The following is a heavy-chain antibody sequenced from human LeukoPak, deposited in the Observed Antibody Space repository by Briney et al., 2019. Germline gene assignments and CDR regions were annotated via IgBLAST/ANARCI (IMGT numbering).Heavy chain of an antibody. Sequence: SVKVSCKASGGTFSSYALSWVRQAPGQGLEWMGRIIPILGIANYAQKFQGRVTITADKSTSTAYMELSSLRSEDTAVYYCARVYCSSTSCYENWFDPWGQGTLVTVSS. CDR1: GGTFSSYA. CDR3: ARVYCSSTSCYENWFDP. CDR2: IIPILGIA. J-gene: IGHJ5*02. D-gene: IGHD2-2*01. V-gene: IGHV1-69*04.